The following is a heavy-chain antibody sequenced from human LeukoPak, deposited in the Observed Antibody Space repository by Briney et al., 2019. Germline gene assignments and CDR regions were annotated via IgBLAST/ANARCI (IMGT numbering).Heavy chain of an antibody. J-gene: IGHJ4*02. CDR2: IYSGGST. CDR3: ARDPTGDLDD. Sequence: GGSLRLSCAASGFTVSNNYMSWVRQAPGKGLEWVSVIYSGGSTYYADSVKGRFTISRDNSKNTLYLQMNSLRAEDTPVYYCARDPTGDLDDWGQGTLVTVSS. D-gene: IGHD7-27*01. V-gene: IGHV3-53*01. CDR1: GFTVSNNY.